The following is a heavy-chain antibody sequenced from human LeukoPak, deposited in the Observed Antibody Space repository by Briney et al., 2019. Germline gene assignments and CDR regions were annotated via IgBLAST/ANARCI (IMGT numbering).Heavy chain of an antibody. Sequence: GGSLRLSCAASGFTFSNYGMQWVRQAPGKGLEWVALISNDASNKYYADSVKGRFTISRDNSKNTLYLQMNSLRPEDTAVYYCAKGGTGDYYYMDVWGKGTTVTVSS. CDR3: AKGGTGDYYYMDV. V-gene: IGHV3-30*18. CDR1: GFTFSNYG. D-gene: IGHD1-14*01. J-gene: IGHJ6*03. CDR2: ISNDASNK.